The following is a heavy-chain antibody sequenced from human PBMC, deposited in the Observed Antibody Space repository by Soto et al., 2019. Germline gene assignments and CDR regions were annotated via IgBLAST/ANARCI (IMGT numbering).Heavy chain of an antibody. CDR1: GGSISYEYYH. D-gene: IGHD2-21*02. CDR2: IHYSGSI. Sequence: QVQLQQSGPGLVKPSQTLSLTCTVSGGSISYEYYHWTWIRQSPGKGLEWIGYIHYSGSIIYNPSFKSRVTISVDTSKNPFSLQLGSVTAADTAVYFCAREDDGGDRDYYGLDVWGQGTTVTVSS. V-gene: IGHV4-30-4*08. CDR3: AREDDGGDRDYYGLDV. J-gene: IGHJ6*02.